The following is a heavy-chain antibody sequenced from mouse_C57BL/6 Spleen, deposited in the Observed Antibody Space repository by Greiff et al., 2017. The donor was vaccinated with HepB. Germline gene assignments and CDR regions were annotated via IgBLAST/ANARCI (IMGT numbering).Heavy chain of an antibody. CDR3: ARNVVATGEAMDY. D-gene: IGHD1-1*01. CDR2: IYPGSGST. CDR1: GYTFTSYW. Sequence: QVQLQQPGAELVKPGASVKMSCKASGYTFTSYWITWVKQRPGQGLEWIGDIYPGSGSTNYNEKFKSKATLTVDTSSSTAYMQLSSLTSEDSAVYYCARNVVATGEAMDYWGQGTSVTVSS. V-gene: IGHV1-55*01. J-gene: IGHJ4*01.